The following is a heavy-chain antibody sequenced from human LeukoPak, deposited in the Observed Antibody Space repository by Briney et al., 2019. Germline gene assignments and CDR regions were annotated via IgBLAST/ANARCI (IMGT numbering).Heavy chain of an antibody. V-gene: IGHV3-30*02. CDR2: IRYDGSNK. D-gene: IGHD4-23*01. J-gene: IGHJ4*02. CDR3: AKDSQPTLVTHSDY. Sequence: PGGSLRLSCAASGFTFSSYGMHWVRQAPGKGLEWVAFIRYDGSNKYYADSVKGRFTISRDNSKNTLYLQMNSLRAEDTAVYYCAKDSQPTLVTHSDYWGQGTLVTVSS. CDR1: GFTFSSYG.